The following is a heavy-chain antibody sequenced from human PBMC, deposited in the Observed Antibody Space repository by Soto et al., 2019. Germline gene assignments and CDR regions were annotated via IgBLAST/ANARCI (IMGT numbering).Heavy chain of an antibody. Sequence: QVQLVESGGGVVQPGRSLRLSCAASGFTFSSYGMHWVRQAPGKGLEWVAVISYDGSNKYYADSVKGRFTISRDNSKNTQYLQMNSLRAEDTAVYYCAKDWVAADGSPVEYWGQGTLVTVSS. J-gene: IGHJ4*02. CDR1: GFTFSSYG. D-gene: IGHD6-13*01. CDR3: AKDWVAADGSPVEY. V-gene: IGHV3-30*18. CDR2: ISYDGSNK.